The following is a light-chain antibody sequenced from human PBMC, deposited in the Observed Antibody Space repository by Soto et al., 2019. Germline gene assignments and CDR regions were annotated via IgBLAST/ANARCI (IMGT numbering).Light chain of an antibody. V-gene: IGLV1-40*01. J-gene: IGLJ3*02. Sequence: QSVLTQPPSVSGAPGQRVTISCTGSSSNIGAGYNVHWYQQLPGTAPKLLIYGNSNRPSGVPDRFSGSKSGTSASLAITGLQAQDVAAYYSQSYDSSLSGCVFGGGTKLTVL. CDR1: SSNIGAGYN. CDR3: QSYDSSLSGCV. CDR2: GNS.